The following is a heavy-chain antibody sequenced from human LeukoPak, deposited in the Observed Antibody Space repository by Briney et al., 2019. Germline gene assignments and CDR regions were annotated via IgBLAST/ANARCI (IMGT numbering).Heavy chain of an antibody. CDR3: ARGTTVTSGGDY. CDR1: GFTFSSYG. Sequence: PGGSLRLSCVASGFTFSSYGMNWVRQPPGKGLEWVSSISSSSSFIYYADSVKGRFTISRDKAKKSLYLQMNGLRVEDTAVYYCARGTTVTSGGDYWGQGTLVTVSS. CDR2: ISSSSSFI. V-gene: IGHV3-21*01. D-gene: IGHD4-17*01. J-gene: IGHJ4*02.